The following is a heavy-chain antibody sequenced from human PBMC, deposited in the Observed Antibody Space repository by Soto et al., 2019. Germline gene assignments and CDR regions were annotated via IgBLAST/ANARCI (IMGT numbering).Heavy chain of an antibody. CDR1: GFTFSKPW. CDR2: IKSKTDGGTA. Sequence: PGVSLRLFCEASGFTFSKPWMNWVRQAPGKGLEWVGRIKSKTDGGTADYAAPVKGRFIISRDDSKNTLYLQMHSLKTEDTAIYYCTTGVEKYYHDSSGYLAFDHWGQGTLVTVSS. CDR3: TTGVEKYYHDSSGYLAFDH. V-gene: IGHV3-15*07. J-gene: IGHJ4*02. D-gene: IGHD3-22*01.